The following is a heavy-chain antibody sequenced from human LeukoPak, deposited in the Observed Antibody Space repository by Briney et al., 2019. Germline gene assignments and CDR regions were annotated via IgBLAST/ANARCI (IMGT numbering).Heavy chain of an antibody. CDR1: EFTFSTYS. D-gene: IGHD2-21*02. V-gene: IGHV3-21*01. CDR2: ISSGSTYI. CDR3: AKDARHIVVVTAIPYYYYMDV. Sequence: KPGGSLRLSCAASEFTFSTYSMNWVRQAPGKGLEWASSISSGSTYIYYADSVKGRFTISRDNSKDTLYLQMNSLRAEDTAVYYCAKDARHIVVVTAIPYYYYMDVWGKGTTVTISS. J-gene: IGHJ6*03.